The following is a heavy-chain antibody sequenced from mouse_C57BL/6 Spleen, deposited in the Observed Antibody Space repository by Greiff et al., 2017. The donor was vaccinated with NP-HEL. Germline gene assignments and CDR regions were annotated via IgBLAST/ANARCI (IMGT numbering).Heavy chain of an antibody. J-gene: IGHJ4*01. CDR1: GFTFSDYG. Sequence: EVKLQESGGGLVKPGGSLTLSCAASGFTFSDYGMHWVRQAPEKGLEWVAYISSGSSTIYYADTVKGRFTISRDNAKNTLFLQMTSLRSEDTAMYYCASRYDGYYDYYAMDYWGQGTSVTVSS. D-gene: IGHD2-3*01. CDR3: ASRYDGYYDYYAMDY. V-gene: IGHV5-17*01. CDR2: ISSGSSTI.